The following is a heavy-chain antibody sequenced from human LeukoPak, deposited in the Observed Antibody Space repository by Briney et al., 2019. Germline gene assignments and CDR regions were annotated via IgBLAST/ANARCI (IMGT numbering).Heavy chain of an antibody. CDR3: ARGRRGYSGYDYFDY. J-gene: IGHJ4*02. CDR2: IIPILGIA. CDR1: GGTFSSYA. V-gene: IGHV1-69*04. D-gene: IGHD5-12*01. Sequence: SVKVSCKASGGTFSSYAISWVRQAPGQGLEWMRRIIPILGIANYAQKFQGRVTITADKSTSTAYMELSSLRSEDTAVYYCARGRRGYSGYDYFDYWGQGTLVTVSS.